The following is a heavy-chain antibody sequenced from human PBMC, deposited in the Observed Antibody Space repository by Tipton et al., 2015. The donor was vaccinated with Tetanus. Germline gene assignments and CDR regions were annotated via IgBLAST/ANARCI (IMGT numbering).Heavy chain of an antibody. Sequence: TLSLTCTVSGGSISSSSYYWGWIRQPPGKGLEWIGSIYYSGSTYYSPSLKSRVTISVDTSKNQFSLKLSSVTAADTAVYYCAVRDGYTYGFDYWGQGTLVTVSS. CDR1: GGSISSSSYY. CDR2: IYYSGST. J-gene: IGHJ4*02. CDR3: AVRDGYTYGFDY. V-gene: IGHV4-39*01. D-gene: IGHD5-24*01.